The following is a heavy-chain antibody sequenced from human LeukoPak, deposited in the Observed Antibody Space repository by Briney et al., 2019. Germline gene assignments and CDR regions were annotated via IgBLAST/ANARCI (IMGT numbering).Heavy chain of an antibody. CDR3: ARDLKWELLSFDY. J-gene: IGHJ4*02. Sequence: GGSLRLSCAASGFTFSSYNINWVRQAPGKGLEWVPFISSSSTYIYYADSVKGRFTISRDNAKNSLYLQMNSLRAEDTAVYYCARDLKWELLSFDYWGQGTLVTVSS. D-gene: IGHD1-26*01. CDR1: GFTFSSYN. V-gene: IGHV3-21*01. CDR2: ISSSSTYI.